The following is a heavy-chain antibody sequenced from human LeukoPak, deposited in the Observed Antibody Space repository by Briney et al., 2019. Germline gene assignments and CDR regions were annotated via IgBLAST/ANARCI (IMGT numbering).Heavy chain of an antibody. CDR1: GRSFSGYY. Sequence: PSETLSLTCAVYGRSFSGYYWSWIRQPPGKGLEWIGEINHSGSTDYNPALKSRLTISVDTSKNQFSLKMSSVTAADTAVYYCARGDGRDGYKGRLDYWGQGTLVTVSS. J-gene: IGHJ4*02. CDR2: INHSGST. CDR3: ARGDGRDGYKGRLDY. V-gene: IGHV4-34*01. D-gene: IGHD5-24*01.